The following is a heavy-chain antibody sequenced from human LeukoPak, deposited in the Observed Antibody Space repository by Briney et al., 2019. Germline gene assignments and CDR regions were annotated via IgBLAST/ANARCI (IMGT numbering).Heavy chain of an antibody. J-gene: IGHJ4*02. V-gene: IGHV3-11*04. CDR3: ARDSCSNGVCFDY. D-gene: IGHD2-8*01. CDR2: ISTSGSTI. CDR1: GFTFSDYY. Sequence: TGGSLRLSCTASGFTFSDYYMSWIRQAPGEGLEWVSYISTSGSTIYYGDSVKGRFTISRDNAKNSLYLQMNSLRAEDTAVYYCARDSCSNGVCFDYWGQGTLVTVSS.